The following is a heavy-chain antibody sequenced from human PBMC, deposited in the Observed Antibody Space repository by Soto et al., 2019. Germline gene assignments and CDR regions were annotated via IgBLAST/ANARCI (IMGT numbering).Heavy chain of an antibody. D-gene: IGHD6-13*01. V-gene: IGHV1-18*01. J-gene: IGHJ4*02. CDR3: ARDLAAGTCDY. CDR2: ISAYNGNT. CDR1: GYAFTSYA. Sequence: QVQLVQSGAEVRKPGASLKVSYKASGYAFTSYAISWVRQAPGQGLEWMGWISAYNGNTNYAQKLQGRVTMTTDTSTSTAYMELRSLRSDDTAVYYCARDLAAGTCDYWGQGTLVTVSS.